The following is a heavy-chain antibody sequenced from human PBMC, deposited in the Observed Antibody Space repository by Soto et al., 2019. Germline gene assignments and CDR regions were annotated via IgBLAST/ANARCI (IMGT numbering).Heavy chain of an antibody. V-gene: IGHV3-7*03. Sequence: RRLSCAASGFTFNTFWMSWVRQSPGKGLEWVANIKHDGSETYYADSVKGRFTISRDNAKNSLFLQMNTLRTEDTAVYYCARDFATHCSGSTCYPYAYWGQGALVTVSS. D-gene: IGHD2-15*01. J-gene: IGHJ4*02. CDR1: GFTFNTFW. CDR3: ARDFATHCSGSTCYPYAY. CDR2: IKHDGSET.